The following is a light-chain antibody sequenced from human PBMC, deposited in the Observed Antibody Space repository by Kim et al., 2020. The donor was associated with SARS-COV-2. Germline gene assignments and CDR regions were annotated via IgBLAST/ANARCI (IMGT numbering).Light chain of an antibody. J-gene: IGKJ1*01. V-gene: IGKV3-20*01. CDR3: HQYDGSPPWT. Sequence: TVLTRSPGTLSLSPGERATLSCRASQTVNSSFLAWYQQKPGQTPRLLIYGASRRATGIPDRFGGSGSGTEFTLSINRMEPDDFAVYFCHQYDGSPPWTFGQGTKVDIK. CDR1: QTVNSSF. CDR2: GAS.